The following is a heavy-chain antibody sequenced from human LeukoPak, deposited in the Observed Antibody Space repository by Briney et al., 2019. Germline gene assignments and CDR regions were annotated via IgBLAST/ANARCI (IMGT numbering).Heavy chain of an antibody. CDR1: GFTFSSYG. V-gene: IGHV3-23*01. D-gene: IGHD3-10*01. CDR3: AKPLNYYGSGSYRDHAFDI. Sequence: GGSLRLSCAASGFTFSSYGMSWVRQAPGKGLEWVSAISGSGGSTYYADSVKGRFTISRDNSKNTLYLQMNSQRAEDTAVYYCAKPLNYYGSGSYRDHAFDIWGQGTMVTVSS. J-gene: IGHJ3*02. CDR2: ISGSGGST.